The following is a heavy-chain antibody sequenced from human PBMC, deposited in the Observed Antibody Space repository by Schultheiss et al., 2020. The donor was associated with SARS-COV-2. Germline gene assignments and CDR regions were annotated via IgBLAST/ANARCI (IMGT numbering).Heavy chain of an antibody. CDR3: ARDIAAMAFYFDY. CDR1: ALNFDTST. J-gene: IGHJ4*02. D-gene: IGHD5-18*01. CDR2: ISGSGGST. V-gene: IGHV3-23*01. Sequence: GGSLRLSCVASALNFDTSTMTWVRQAPGKGLEWVSAISGSGGSTYYADSVKGRFTISRDNSKNTLYLQMKSLRGEDTAVYYCARDIAAMAFYFDYWGQGTLVTVSS.